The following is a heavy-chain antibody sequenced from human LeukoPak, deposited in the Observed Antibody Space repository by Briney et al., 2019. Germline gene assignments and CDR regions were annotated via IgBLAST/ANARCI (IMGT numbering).Heavy chain of an antibody. D-gene: IGHD6-13*01. J-gene: IGHJ4*02. V-gene: IGHV4-39*01. CDR3: ARHNRMGAAATLGVFDS. CDR1: GDSISSSNYY. CDR2: LHYAGTT. Sequence: SETLSLTCTVSGDSISSSNYYWGWIRQPPGKRLEWIGSLHYAGTTYYDPSLRSRVSLSVDTSKNQFSLKLSSVTAADTAMYYCARHNRMGAAATLGVFDSWGQGTLVTVSS.